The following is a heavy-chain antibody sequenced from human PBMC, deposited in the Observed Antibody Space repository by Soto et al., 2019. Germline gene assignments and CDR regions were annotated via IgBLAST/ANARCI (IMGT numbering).Heavy chain of an antibody. D-gene: IGHD2-2*01. CDR3: ARAGTPKPPEPGVVVPAASPVRAHGMDV. V-gene: IGHV4-34*01. CDR1: GGSFSGYY. J-gene: IGHJ6*02. Sequence: SETLSLTCAVYGGSFSGYYWSWIRQPPGKGLEWIGEINHSGSTNYNPSLKSRVTISVDTSKSQFSLKLSSVTAADTAVYYCARAGTPKPPEPGVVVPAASPVRAHGMDVWGQGTTVTVSS. CDR2: INHSGST.